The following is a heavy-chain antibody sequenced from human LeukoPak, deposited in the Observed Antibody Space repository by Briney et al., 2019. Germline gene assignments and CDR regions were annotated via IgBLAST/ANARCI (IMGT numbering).Heavy chain of an antibody. CDR3: ARMDYDYVWGSYPGYYFDY. CDR2: IYYGGST. CDR1: GGSISSYY. J-gene: IGHJ4*02. Sequence: PSETLSLTCTVSGGSISSYYWSWIRQPPGKGLEWIGYIYYGGSTNYNPSLKSRVTISVDTSKNQFSLKLSSVTAADTAVYYCARMDYDYVWGSYPGYYFDYWGQGTLVTVSS. V-gene: IGHV4-59*01. D-gene: IGHD3-16*02.